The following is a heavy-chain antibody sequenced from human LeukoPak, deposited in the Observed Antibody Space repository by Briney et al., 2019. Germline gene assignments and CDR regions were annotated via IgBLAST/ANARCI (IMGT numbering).Heavy chain of an antibody. CDR2: ISGDGGTT. CDR1: GFTFDDYA. J-gene: IGHJ4*02. Sequence: GGSLRLSCAASGFTFDDYAMHWVRQAPGKGLEWVSLISGDGGTTYYAGSVKGRFTISRDNSKNSPYLQMNFLRTEDTALYYCAKDVGSQGGFDYWGQGTLVTVSS. D-gene: IGHD1-26*01. CDR3: AKDVGSQGGFDY. V-gene: IGHV3-43*02.